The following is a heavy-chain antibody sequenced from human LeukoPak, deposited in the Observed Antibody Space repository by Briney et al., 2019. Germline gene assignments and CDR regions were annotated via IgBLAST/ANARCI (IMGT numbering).Heavy chain of an antibody. CDR3: PSLPLWYLFHS. Sequence: GSVKASCKLSGDTLPDLSWHWVRQSPGKGREWMGGSVLVDGETVYAQTFQGRVTMHADTPSDTAYMAVGSLRARGTAGYVCPSLPLWYLFHSWLQG. D-gene: IGHD4-23*01. J-gene: IGHJ5*02. V-gene: IGHV1-24*01. CDR1: GDTLPDLS. CDR2: SVLVDGET.